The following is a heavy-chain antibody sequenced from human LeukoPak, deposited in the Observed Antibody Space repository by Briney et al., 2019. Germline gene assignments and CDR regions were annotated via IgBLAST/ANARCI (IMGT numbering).Heavy chain of an antibody. CDR3: SRGLDSRKLGY. J-gene: IGHJ4*02. V-gene: IGHV4-31*03. CDR1: GASFNSDDQY. CDR2: IHPSGML. Sequence: SQTLSLTCTVSGASFNSDDQYWNWIRQSPGKGLEWIGSIHPSGMLYNNPSLESRVTMSRDTSKNQFSLNLNSVTAADTAVYFCSRGLDSRKLGYWGQGTLVTVYS. D-gene: IGHD3-22*01.